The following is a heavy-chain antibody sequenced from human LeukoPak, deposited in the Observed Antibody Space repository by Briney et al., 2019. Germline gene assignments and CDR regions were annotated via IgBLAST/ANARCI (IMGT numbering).Heavy chain of an antibody. V-gene: IGHV3-23*01. Sequence: PGGSLRLSCAASGFTFSNAWMSWVRQAPGKGLEWVSAISGSDTGTYYADSVKGRFTISRDNSKNMLFLQMNSLRAEDTAVYYCARAYGDPGSYAFDIWGQGTMVTVSS. CDR2: ISGSDTGT. CDR3: ARAYGDPGSYAFDI. D-gene: IGHD4-17*01. J-gene: IGHJ3*02. CDR1: GFTFSNAW.